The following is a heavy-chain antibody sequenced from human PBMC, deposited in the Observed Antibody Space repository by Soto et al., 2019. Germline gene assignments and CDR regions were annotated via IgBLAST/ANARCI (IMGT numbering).Heavy chain of an antibody. D-gene: IGHD3-22*01. CDR1: GFTFSSYG. Sequence: GSLRLSCAASGFTFSSYGMHWVRQAPGKGLEWVAVIWYDGSNKYYADSVKGRFTISRDNSKNTLYLQMNSLRAEDTAVYYCARDQYYDSSGYYQGTPDYWGQGTLVTVSS. CDR3: ARDQYYDSSGYYQGTPDY. CDR2: IWYDGSNK. J-gene: IGHJ4*02. V-gene: IGHV3-33*01.